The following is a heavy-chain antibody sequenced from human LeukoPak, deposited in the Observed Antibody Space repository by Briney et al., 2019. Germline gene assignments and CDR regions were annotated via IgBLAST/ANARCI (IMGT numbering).Heavy chain of an antibody. CDR1: GGSISSYY. CDR3: ARYPNNHDSRFREKGFDY. V-gene: IGHV4-59*01. J-gene: IGHJ4*02. CDR2: IYYSWST. Sequence: SETLSLTCTVSGGSISSYYWSWIWQPPGKGLEGIGYIYYSWSTNYNPSLKSRVTISVDTSKNQFSLKLSSVTAADTAVYYCARYPNNHDSRFREKGFDYWGQGTLVTVSS. D-gene: IGHD3-22*01.